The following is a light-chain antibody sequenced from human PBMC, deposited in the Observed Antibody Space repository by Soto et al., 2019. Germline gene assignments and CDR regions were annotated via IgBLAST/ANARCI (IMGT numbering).Light chain of an antibody. V-gene: IGLV2-8*01. CDR3: SSYAGSNNLHVL. CDR2: EVT. CDR1: SSDVGTYDY. Sequence: QSALTQPPSASGSPGQSVTISCTGTSSDVGTYDYVSWYQQHPGKAPKLMIYEVTKRPSGVPDRFSGSKSGNTASLTVSGLQSEDEADYYCSSYAGSNNLHVLFGGGTKLTVL. J-gene: IGLJ2*01.